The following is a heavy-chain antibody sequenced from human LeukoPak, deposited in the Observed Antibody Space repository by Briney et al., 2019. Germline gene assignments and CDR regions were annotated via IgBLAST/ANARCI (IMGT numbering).Heavy chain of an antibody. CDR3: AIRYSSGWYR. CDR2: ISSSSSYI. J-gene: IGHJ4*02. V-gene: IGHV3-21*01. Sequence: GGSLRLSCAASGFTFSSYSMDWVRQAPGKGLEWVSSISSSSSYIYYADSVKGRFTIFRDNAKNSLYLQMNSLRAEDTAVYYCAIRYSSGWYRWGQGTLVTVSS. CDR1: GFTFSSYS. D-gene: IGHD6-19*01.